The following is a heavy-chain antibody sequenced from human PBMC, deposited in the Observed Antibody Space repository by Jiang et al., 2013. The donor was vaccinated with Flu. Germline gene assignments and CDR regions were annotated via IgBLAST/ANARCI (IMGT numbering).Heavy chain of an antibody. CDR3: ARHGGFCRGGNCYDGGFDS. D-gene: IGHD2-15*01. CDR1: GYNFTNNW. CDR2: IYPGDSDV. Sequence: GAEVKKPGESLKISCTGSGYNFTNNWIGWVRQMPGKGLEFMGIIYPGDSDVRYSPSFQGQVTISVDNSITTAYLHWISLKASDTAVYYCARHGGFCRGGNCYDGGFDSWGQGTLVSVSS. J-gene: IGHJ5*01. V-gene: IGHV5-51*01.